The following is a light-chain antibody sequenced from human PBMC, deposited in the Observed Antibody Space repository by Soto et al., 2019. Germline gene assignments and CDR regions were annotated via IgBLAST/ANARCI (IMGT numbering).Light chain of an antibody. CDR1: SSDVGGYNY. Sequence: QSALTQPPSASGSPGQSVTISCTGTSSDVGGYNYVSWYQQHPGKAPKLMIYEVSKRPSGVPDRFSGSKSGNTTSLTVSGLXAXDXADYYCSSYAGSNNFGVFGGGTKLTVL. CDR2: EVS. CDR3: SSYAGSNNFGV. V-gene: IGLV2-8*01. J-gene: IGLJ3*02.